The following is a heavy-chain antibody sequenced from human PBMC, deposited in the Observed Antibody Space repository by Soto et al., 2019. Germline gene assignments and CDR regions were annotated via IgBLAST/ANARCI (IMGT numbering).Heavy chain of an antibody. CDR1: GFTFSSYA. D-gene: IGHD2-8*01. CDR3: ANLPRPPSRSIVLMVYGASVW. Sequence: GGSLRLSCAASGFTFSSYAMSWVRQAPGKGLEWVSAISGSGGSTYYADSVKGRFTISRDNSKNTLYLQMNSLRAEDTAVYYCANLPRPPSRSIVLMVYGASVWWGEGTLFTVSS. J-gene: IGHJ4*02. V-gene: IGHV3-23*01. CDR2: ISGSGGST.